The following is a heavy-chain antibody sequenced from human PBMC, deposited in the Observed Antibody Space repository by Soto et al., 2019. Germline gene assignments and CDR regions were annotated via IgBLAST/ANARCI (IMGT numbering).Heavy chain of an antibody. CDR3: AKMEGMDPWAYSFDY. CDR1: GFTFSDFA. V-gene: IGHV3-23*01. CDR2: IYGGGNGP. D-gene: IGHD2-2*03. J-gene: IGHJ4*02. Sequence: EVQVLESGGGLVQPGGSLRLSCAATGFTFSDFAMSWVRQAPGKGLEWVSRIYGGGNGPHYADSVKGRVTISGDNSRNTVYLQMNSLRAEDTAVYYCAKMEGMDPWAYSFDYGGQGTVVTVSS.